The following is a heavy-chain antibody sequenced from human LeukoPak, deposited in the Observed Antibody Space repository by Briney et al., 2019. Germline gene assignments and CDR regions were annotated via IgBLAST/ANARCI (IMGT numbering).Heavy chain of an antibody. J-gene: IGHJ4*02. CDR1: GYTFTGYY. CDR3: ARFYYGNYYFDY. V-gene: IGHV1-2*02. D-gene: IGHD3-10*01. CDR2: INPNRGGT. Sequence: ASVKVSCMASGYTFTGYYMHWVRQAPGQGLEWMGWINPNRGGTNYAQKFQGRVTMTRDTSISTAYMELSRLRSDDTAVYYCARFYYGNYYFDYWGQGTLVTVSS.